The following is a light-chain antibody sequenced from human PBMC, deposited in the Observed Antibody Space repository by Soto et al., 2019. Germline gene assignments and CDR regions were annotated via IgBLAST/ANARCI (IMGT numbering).Light chain of an antibody. V-gene: IGKV1-5*03. CDR1: QTISSW. J-gene: IGKJ1*01. CDR2: KAS. Sequence: DTQVTQSTSRLSGRVGARVPRTCRASQTISSWLAWYQQKPGKAPKLLIYKASTLQSGVPSRFSGNGSGTEFTLTISSLHPDDFATYYCQHTFSYSGAFGQATKVDIK. CDR3: QHTFSYSGA.